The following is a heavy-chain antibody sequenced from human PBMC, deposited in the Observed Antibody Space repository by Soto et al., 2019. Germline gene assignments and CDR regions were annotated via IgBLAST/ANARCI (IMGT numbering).Heavy chain of an antibody. Sequence: SETLSLTCTVSGASISRYYWSWIRQSPGKGLEWIGYLYNTGSTIYNPSLKSRVTISVDTSKNQFSLKMNSVTAADTAVYYCAIDVSGYCGADCYPLDVWGQGTMVTVSS. CDR2: LYNTGST. D-gene: IGHD2-21*02. CDR3: AIDVSGYCGADCYPLDV. CDR1: GASISRYY. V-gene: IGHV4-59*01. J-gene: IGHJ6*02.